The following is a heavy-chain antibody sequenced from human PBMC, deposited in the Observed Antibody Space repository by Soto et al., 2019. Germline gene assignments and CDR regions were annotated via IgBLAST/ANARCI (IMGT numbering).Heavy chain of an antibody. V-gene: IGHV1-69*06. J-gene: IGHJ4*02. CDR3: ARGPNWGYRFDS. Sequence: QVQLVQSGAEVKKPGSSVKVSCEASGGTFSGHAISWVRQAPGQGPEWMGGLIPLFGTTQHAQNFQDSLTITADKSTSTAYMGLTSLRFEDTAIYYCARGPNWGYRFDSWGQGTLVTVSS. CDR2: LIPLFGTT. CDR1: GGTFSGHA. D-gene: IGHD7-27*01.